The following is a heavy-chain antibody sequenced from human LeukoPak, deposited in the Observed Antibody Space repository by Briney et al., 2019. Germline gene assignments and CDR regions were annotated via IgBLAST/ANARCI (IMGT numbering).Heavy chain of an antibody. Sequence: PSETLSLTCTVSGYSISSGYHWGWIRQPPGKGLEWIGSIYHSGDTYYNPSLKSRVTISIDTSKNQFSLKLTSVTAADTAMYYCARGWTLKTPLGRVAGTSSRRGRYFDYWGQGNLVTVSS. D-gene: IGHD6-19*01. V-gene: IGHV4-38-2*02. CDR1: GYSISSGYH. CDR2: IYHSGDT. CDR3: ARGWTLKTPLGRVAGTSSRRGRYFDY. J-gene: IGHJ4*01.